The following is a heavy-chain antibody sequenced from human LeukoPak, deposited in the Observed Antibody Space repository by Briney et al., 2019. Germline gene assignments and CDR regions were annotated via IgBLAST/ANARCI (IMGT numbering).Heavy chain of an antibody. CDR3: ARGGAEDYGDYFDY. CDR2: MKQDGREQ. J-gene: IGHJ4*02. Sequence: SGGSLRLSCVTSGFTFTNYWMTWVRQAPGKGLEWVANMKQDGREQYYVDSVKGRFTISRDNAKNSVHLQMNSLRDEDTAVYYCARGGAEDYGDYFDYWGQGTLVTVSS. D-gene: IGHD4-17*01. CDR1: GFTFTNYW. V-gene: IGHV3-7*01.